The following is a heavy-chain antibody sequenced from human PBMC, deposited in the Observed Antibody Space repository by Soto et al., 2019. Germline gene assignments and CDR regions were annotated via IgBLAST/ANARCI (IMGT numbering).Heavy chain of an antibody. Sequence: SVKVSCKASGGTFSSYAISWVRQAPGQGLEWMGGIIPIFGTANYAQKFQGRVTITADESTSTAYMELSSLRSEDTAVYYCARVRYYYVSGSYQNYYYYYGMDVWGQGTTVTVSS. J-gene: IGHJ6*02. CDR1: GGTFSSYA. D-gene: IGHD3-10*01. CDR3: ARVRYYYVSGSYQNYYYYYGMDV. CDR2: IIPIFGTA. V-gene: IGHV1-69*13.